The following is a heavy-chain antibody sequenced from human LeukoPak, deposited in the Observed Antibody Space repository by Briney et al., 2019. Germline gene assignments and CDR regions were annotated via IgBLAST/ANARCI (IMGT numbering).Heavy chain of an antibody. V-gene: IGHV4-30-4*01. CDR3: ARDLVVVVPAAIVGTLPGGYYYYGMDV. CDR1: GGSISSGDYY. Sequence: SQTLSLTCTVSGGSISSGDYYWSWIRQPPGTGLEWIGYIYYSGSTYYNPSLKSRVTISVDTSKNQFSLKLSSVTAADTAVYYCARDLVVVVPAAIVGTLPGGYYYYGMDVWGQGTTVTVSS. CDR2: IYYSGST. J-gene: IGHJ6*02. D-gene: IGHD2-2*02.